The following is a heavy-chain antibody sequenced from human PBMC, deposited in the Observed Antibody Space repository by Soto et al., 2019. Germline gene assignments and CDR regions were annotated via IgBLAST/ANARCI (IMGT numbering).Heavy chain of an antibody. J-gene: IGHJ4*02. V-gene: IGHV3-15*07. Sequence: GGSLRLSCAASGFTFSSAWMNWVRQAPGKGLEWVGRIKSKTDGGTTDYAAPVKGRFTISRDDSKNTLYLQMNSLKTEDTAVYYCTTQVETYYYDSSGYYPRDYWGQGTLVTVSS. CDR1: GFTFSSAW. D-gene: IGHD3-22*01. CDR2: IKSKTDGGTT. CDR3: TTQVETYYYDSSGYYPRDY.